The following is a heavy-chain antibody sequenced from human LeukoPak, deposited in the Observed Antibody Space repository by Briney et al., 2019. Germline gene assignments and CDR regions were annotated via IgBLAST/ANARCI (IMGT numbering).Heavy chain of an antibody. CDR2: INHSGST. CDR1: GGSFSGYY. J-gene: IGHJ3*02. CDR3: ARDPPYYDSSGYYYPDAFDI. D-gene: IGHD3-22*01. Sequence: SETLSLTCAVYGGSFSGYYWSWIRQPPGKGLEWIGEINHSGSTYYNPSLKSRVTISVDTSKNQFSLKLSSVTAADTAVYYCARDPPYYDSSGYYYPDAFDIWGQGTMVTVSS. V-gene: IGHV4-34*01.